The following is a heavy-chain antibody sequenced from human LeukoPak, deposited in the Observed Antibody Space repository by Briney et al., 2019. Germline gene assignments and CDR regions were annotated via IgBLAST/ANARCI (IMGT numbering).Heavy chain of an antibody. CDR3: ARGSGRDGYNWIDY. Sequence: ASVKVSCKASGYTFTSYYMHWVRQAPGQGLEWMGWMNPNSGNTGYAQKFQGRVTITRNTSISTAYMELSSLRSEDTAVYYCARGSGRDGYNWIDYWGQGTLVTVSS. V-gene: IGHV1-8*03. D-gene: IGHD5-24*01. CDR1: GYTFTSYY. J-gene: IGHJ4*02. CDR2: MNPNSGNT.